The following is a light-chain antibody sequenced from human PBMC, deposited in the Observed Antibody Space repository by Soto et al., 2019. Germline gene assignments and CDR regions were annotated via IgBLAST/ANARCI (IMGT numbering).Light chain of an antibody. CDR2: DAS. J-gene: IGKJ3*01. Sequence: EVVLTQSPATLSLSPGERATLSCRASQSVSNYLAWYQQKPGQAPRLLIYDASNRATGIPVRFSGSGSGTDFTLTITSLEPEDFAVYYCQQRTNWIFTFGPGTRVDIK. V-gene: IGKV3-11*01. CDR1: QSVSNY. CDR3: QQRTNWIFT.